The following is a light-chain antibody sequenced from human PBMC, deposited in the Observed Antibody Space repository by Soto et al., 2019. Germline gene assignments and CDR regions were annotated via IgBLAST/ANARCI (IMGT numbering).Light chain of an antibody. CDR2: LNSDGSH. CDR1: SGHSNYA. CDR3: HTWGSGIVV. V-gene: IGLV4-69*01. Sequence: QTVVTQSPSASASLGASVKLTCTLSSGHSNYAIAWHQQQSEKGPRYLMKLNSDGSHSKGDGIPDRFSGSSSGAERYLTISSLQSEDEADYYCHTWGSGIVVFGGGTKLTVL. J-gene: IGLJ2*01.